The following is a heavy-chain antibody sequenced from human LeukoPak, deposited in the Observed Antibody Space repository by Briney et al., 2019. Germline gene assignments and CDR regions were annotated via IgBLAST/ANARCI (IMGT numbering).Heavy chain of an antibody. CDR2: ISYTGTYI. CDR1: AFSLSAYN. J-gene: IGHJ4*02. CDR3: ARDRYPPAREFDY. Sequence: PGGSLRLSCAASAFSLSAYNMNWVRQAPGKGLEWVSSISYTGTYIYYADSVKGRFTISRDNAKNTLYLQLNSLRGEDTAVYYCARDRYPPAREFDYWGQGTLVTVSS. V-gene: IGHV3-21*01. D-gene: IGHD1-1*01.